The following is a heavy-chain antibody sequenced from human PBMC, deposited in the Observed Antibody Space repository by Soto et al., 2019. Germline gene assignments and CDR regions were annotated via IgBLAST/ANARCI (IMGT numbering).Heavy chain of an antibody. CDR3: SSANYYDISGYDWGYDY. V-gene: IGHV1-8*01. J-gene: IGHJ4*02. CDR1: GYTLTSYD. D-gene: IGHD3-22*01. Sequence: QVQLVQSGAEVKKPGASVKVSCKASGYTLTSYDINWVRQATGQGLEWMGWMNPNSGNTGYAQKFQGRVTMTRNTSISTAYMELSSLRSEDTAVYYCSSANYYDISGYDWGYDYWGQGTLVTVSS. CDR2: MNPNSGNT.